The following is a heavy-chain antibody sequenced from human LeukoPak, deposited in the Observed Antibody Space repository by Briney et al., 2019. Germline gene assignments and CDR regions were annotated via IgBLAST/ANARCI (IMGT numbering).Heavy chain of an antibody. CDR3: ARAPPSIAAAGTGYFDY. CDR2: IYTSGST. J-gene: IGHJ4*02. V-gene: IGHV4-61*02. Sequence: SETLSLTCTVSGGSISSGSYYWSWIRQLAGKGLEWIGRIYTSGSTNYNPSLKSRVTISVDTSKNQFSLKLSSVTAADTAVYYCARAPPSIAAAGTGYFDYWGQGTLVTVSS. CDR1: GGSISSGSYY. D-gene: IGHD6-13*01.